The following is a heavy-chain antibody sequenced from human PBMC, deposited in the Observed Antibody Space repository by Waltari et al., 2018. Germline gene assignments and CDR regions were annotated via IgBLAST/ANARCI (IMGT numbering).Heavy chain of an antibody. J-gene: IGHJ4*02. CDR3: AGSSSWYSPPAD. D-gene: IGHD6-13*01. Sequence: EVQLVESGGGLVQPGGSLRLSCVASGFTFSSYSMNWVRQAPGKGLDWVSYIGGSSSTMYYADSVRGRFTISRDNAKNSLFLQMNSLRAEDTAVYYCAGSSSWYSPPADWGQGTLVTVSS. V-gene: IGHV3-48*04. CDR1: GFTFSSYS. CDR2: IGGSSSTM.